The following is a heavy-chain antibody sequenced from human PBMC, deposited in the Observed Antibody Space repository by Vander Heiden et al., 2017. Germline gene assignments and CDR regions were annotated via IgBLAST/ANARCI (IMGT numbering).Heavy chain of an antibody. V-gene: IGHV3-23*01. J-gene: IGHJ1*01. D-gene: IGHD3-9*01. Sequence: EVQLLGSGGCLVQPGGALRLPCAASGSTFGSYAMTWVRQAPGKGLEWVSLIGGSGGPIYYADSVKGRFTISRDNSKNTLYLQMNSLRAKDTAIYYCAKVLTGYSAYFQHWGQGTLVTVSS. CDR3: AKVLTGYSAYFQH. CDR1: GSTFGSYA. CDR2: IGGSGGPI.